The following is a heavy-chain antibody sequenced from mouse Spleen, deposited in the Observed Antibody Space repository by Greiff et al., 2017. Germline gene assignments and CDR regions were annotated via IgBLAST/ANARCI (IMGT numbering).Heavy chain of an antibody. V-gene: IGHV2-2*02. CDR1: GFSLTSYE. CDR3: ARKGAMDY. Sequence: VKLVESGPGLVAPSQSLFITCTVSGFSLTSYEINWVRQSPGKGLEWLGVIWSGGSTDYNAAFISRLSISKDNSKSQVFFKMNSLQANDTAIYYCARKGAMDYWGQGTSVTVSS. CDR2: IWSGGST. J-gene: IGHJ4*01.